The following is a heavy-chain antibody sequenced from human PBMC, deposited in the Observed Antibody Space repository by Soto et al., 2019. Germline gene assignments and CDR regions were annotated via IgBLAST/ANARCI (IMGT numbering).Heavy chain of an antibody. D-gene: IGHD2-2*02. CDR2: IDPSDSYT. V-gene: IGHV5-10-1*01. CDR3: ARHASCSSTSCYTRIPTYYYYYGMDV. CDR1: GYSFTSYW. J-gene: IGHJ6*02. Sequence: GESLKISCKGSGYSFTSYWISWVRQMPGKGLEWMGRIDPSDSYTNYSPSFQGHVTISADKSISTAYLQWSSLKASDTAMYYCARHASCSSTSCYTRIPTYYYYYGMDVWGQGTTVTV.